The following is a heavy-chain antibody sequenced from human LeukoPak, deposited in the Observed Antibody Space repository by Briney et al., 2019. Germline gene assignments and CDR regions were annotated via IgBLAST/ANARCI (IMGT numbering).Heavy chain of an antibody. V-gene: IGHV4-61*02. Sequence: PSQTLSLTCAVSGGSISSGGYSWSWIRQPPGKGLEWIGRIYTSGSTNYNPSLKSRVTMSVDTSKNQFSLKLSSVTAADTAVYYCARATDSKNWFDPWGQGTLVTASS. CDR1: GGSISSGGYS. D-gene: IGHD2-15*01. CDR3: ARATDSKNWFDP. J-gene: IGHJ5*02. CDR2: IYTSGST.